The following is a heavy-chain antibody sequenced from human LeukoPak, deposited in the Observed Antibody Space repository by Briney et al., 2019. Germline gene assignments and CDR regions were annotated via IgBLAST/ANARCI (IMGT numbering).Heavy chain of an antibody. CDR2: IKQDGSEK. CDR3: AREWGYSYGFDY. V-gene: IGHV3-7*01. D-gene: IGHD5-18*01. Sequence: GGSLILSCAASGFTFRSYWMSWVRQAPGKGLEWVANIKQDGSEKYYVDSVKGRFTISRDNAKNSLYLQMNSLRAEDTAVYYCAREWGYSYGFDYWGQGTLVTVSS. CDR1: GFTFRSYW. J-gene: IGHJ4*02.